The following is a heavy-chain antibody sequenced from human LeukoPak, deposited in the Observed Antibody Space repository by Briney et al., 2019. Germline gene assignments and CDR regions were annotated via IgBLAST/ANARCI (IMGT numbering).Heavy chain of an antibody. CDR1: GGSISSYY. CDR3: ARRGSYYDFWSGYYSH. D-gene: IGHD3-3*01. Sequence: SETLSLTCTVSGGSISSYYWSWIRQPPGKGLEWIGYIYYSGSTNYNPSLKSRVTISVDTSKNQFSLKLSSVTAADTAVYYCARRGSYYDFWSGYYSHWGQGTLVTASS. V-gene: IGHV4-59*08. J-gene: IGHJ4*02. CDR2: IYYSGST.